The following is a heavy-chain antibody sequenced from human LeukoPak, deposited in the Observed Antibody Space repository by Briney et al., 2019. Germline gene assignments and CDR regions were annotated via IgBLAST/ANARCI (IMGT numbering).Heavy chain of an antibody. CDR1: GYAFTGYY. CDR3: ARDHGGWDDYGASSIR. J-gene: IGHJ4*02. V-gene: IGHV1-46*01. Sequence: EASVKVSCKASGYAFTGYYMHWVRQAPGQGLGWMGIINPSGGSTRYAHQFQGRVTMTRDTSTSTVYLDLRSLRPEDTAMYYCARDHGGWDDYGASSIRWGQGTLVTVSS. D-gene: IGHD4-23*01. CDR2: INPSGGST.